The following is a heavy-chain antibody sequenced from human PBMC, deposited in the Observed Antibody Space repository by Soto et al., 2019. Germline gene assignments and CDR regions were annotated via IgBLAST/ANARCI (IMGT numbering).Heavy chain of an antibody. V-gene: IGHV3-48*01. J-gene: IGHJ4*02. CDR2: ISSSSSTI. CDR3: ATRWCSGGSCYFDY. D-gene: IGHD2-15*01. Sequence: GGSLRLSCAASGFTFSSYSMNWVRQAPGKGLEWVSYISSSSSTIYYADSVKGRFTISRDNAKNSLYLQMNSLRAEDTAVYYCATRWCSGGSCYFDYWGQGTLVTVSS. CDR1: GFTFSSYS.